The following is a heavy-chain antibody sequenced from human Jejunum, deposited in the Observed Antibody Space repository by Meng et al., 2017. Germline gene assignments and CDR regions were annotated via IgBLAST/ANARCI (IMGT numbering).Heavy chain of an antibody. V-gene: IGHV3-74*01. J-gene: IGHJ4*01. D-gene: IGHD1-1*01. CDR2: IKPDGNTI. Sequence: EVRLVEAGGGFVQPGGSLRLSCAASGFPFSTYSMHWVRQAPGKGLVWVSQIKPDGNTISYADSVRGRFTISRDNAKSTLYLEMNSLRAEDAAVYYCARDNDWVVWDYWGRGTLVTVSS. CDR1: GFPFSTYS. CDR3: ARDNDWVVWDY.